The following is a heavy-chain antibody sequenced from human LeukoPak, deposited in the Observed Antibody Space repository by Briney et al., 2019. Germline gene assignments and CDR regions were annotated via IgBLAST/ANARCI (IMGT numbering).Heavy chain of an antibody. CDR1: GFSFTTYW. J-gene: IGHJ4*02. V-gene: IGHV3-7*01. CDR3: AKLAKYFYGSETYYFFEH. CDR2: IKQDGTEK. Sequence: PGGSLRLSCAASGFSFTTYWMSRVRQAPGKGLEWVANIKQDGTEKYYVDSVKGRFTISRDNAKNSLYLQMNSLRVEDTAVYYCAKLAKYFYGSETYYFFEHWGQGTPVTASS. D-gene: IGHD3-10*01.